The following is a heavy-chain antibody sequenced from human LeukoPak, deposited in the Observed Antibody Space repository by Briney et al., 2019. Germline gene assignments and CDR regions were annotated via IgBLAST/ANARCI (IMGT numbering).Heavy chain of an antibody. CDR3: AKDQGSDYGGNNRFWYFDL. Sequence: GGSLRLSCAASGFTFRNYAMSWVSQAPGKGLEWVSAISGSGGKTYYADSVKGRFTISRDNSKNTLYLHMNSLRAEDTAVYYCAKDQGSDYGGNNRFWYFDLWGRGTLVTVSS. J-gene: IGHJ2*01. CDR2: ISGSGGKT. D-gene: IGHD4-23*01. CDR1: GFTFRNYA. V-gene: IGHV3-23*01.